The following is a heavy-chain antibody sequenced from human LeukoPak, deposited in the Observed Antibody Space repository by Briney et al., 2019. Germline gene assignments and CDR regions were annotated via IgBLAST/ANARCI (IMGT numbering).Heavy chain of an antibody. J-gene: IGHJ4*02. CDR2: IYYSGST. CDR3: ARDDVDTAMVRGPYFDY. D-gene: IGHD5-18*01. Sequence: PSETLSLTCTVSGGSLGSGDYYWSWLRQPPGTGLEWLGYIYYSGSTYYNPSLKSRVTISVDTSKNQFSLKLSSVTAADTAVYYCARDDVDTAMVRGPYFDYWGQGTLVTVSS. V-gene: IGHV4-30-4*01. CDR1: GGSLGSGDYY.